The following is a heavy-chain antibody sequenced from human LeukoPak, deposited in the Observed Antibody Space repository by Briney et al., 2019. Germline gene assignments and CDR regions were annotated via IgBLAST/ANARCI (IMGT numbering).Heavy chain of an antibody. CDR3: AKQSGAATVIDY. D-gene: IGHD3-10*01. J-gene: IGHJ4*02. CDR2: ISSSGGST. V-gene: IGHV3-23*01. Sequence: GGSLRLSCAASGISFSSYAVTWVRQAPEKGLEWVSSISSSGGSTYYADSVRGRFTVSRDNSMNTLYLQMNSLRAEDTAVYYCAKQSGAATVIDYWGQGTLVTVPS. CDR1: GISFSSYA.